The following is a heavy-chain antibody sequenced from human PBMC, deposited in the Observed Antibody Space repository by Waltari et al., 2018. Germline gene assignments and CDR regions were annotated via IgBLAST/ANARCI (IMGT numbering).Heavy chain of an antibody. J-gene: IGHJ6*02. V-gene: IGHV3-33*01. Sequence: QVQLVESGGGVVQPGRSLRLSCAASGFTFSSYGMHWVRQAPGTGREWVAVIWYDGSNKYYADSVKGRFTISRDNSKNTLYLQMNSLRAEDTAVYYCARDYDYYDFWSGPRDGMDVWGQGTTVTVSS. CDR3: ARDYDYYDFWSGPRDGMDV. D-gene: IGHD3-3*01. CDR2: IWYDGSNK. CDR1: GFTFSSYG.